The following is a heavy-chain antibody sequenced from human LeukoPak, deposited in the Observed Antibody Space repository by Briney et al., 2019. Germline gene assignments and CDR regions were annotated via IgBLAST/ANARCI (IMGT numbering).Heavy chain of an antibody. CDR1: GNSISSGDNY. V-gene: IGHV4-61*02. CDR2: IYTSGST. Sequence: PSETLSLTCTVSGNSISSGDNYWSWIRQPAGKGLEWIGRIYTSGSTNYNPSLKSRATISGDTSKNQFSLRLSCVTAADTAVYYCARASYSYDINGWVPFDYWGQGTLVTVSS. J-gene: IGHJ4*02. CDR3: ARASYSYDINGWVPFDY. D-gene: IGHD3-22*01.